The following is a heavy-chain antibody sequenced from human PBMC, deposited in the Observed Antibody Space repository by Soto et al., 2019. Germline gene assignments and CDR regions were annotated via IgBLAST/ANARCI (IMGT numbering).Heavy chain of an antibody. D-gene: IGHD6-13*01. J-gene: IGHJ6*02. CDR2: ISYDGSNK. V-gene: IGHV3-30*18. CDR1: GFTFSSYG. Sequence: QVQLVESGGGVVQPGRSLRLSCAASGFTFSSYGMHWVRQAPGKGLEWVAIISYDGSNKYYADSVKGRFTISRDNSKNTLYLQMNSLRAEDTAVYYCAKETSGYSSSWSYYYGMDVWGQGTTVTVSS. CDR3: AKETSGYSSSWSYYYGMDV.